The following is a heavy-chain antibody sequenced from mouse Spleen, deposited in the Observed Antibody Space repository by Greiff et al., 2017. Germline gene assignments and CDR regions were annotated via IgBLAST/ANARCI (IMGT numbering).Heavy chain of an antibody. CDR2: IYPGSGNT. CDR1: GYSFTSYY. Sequence: VQLQQSGPELVKPGASVKISCTASGYSFTSYYIPWVKQRPGQGLEWIGWIYPGSGNTKYNEKFKGKATLTADTSSSTAYMQLSSLTSEDSAVYYCASGSYEGAMEYWGQGTSVTVSS. D-gene: IGHD2-3*01. CDR3: ASGSYEGAMEY. V-gene: IGHV1-66*01. J-gene: IGHJ4*01.